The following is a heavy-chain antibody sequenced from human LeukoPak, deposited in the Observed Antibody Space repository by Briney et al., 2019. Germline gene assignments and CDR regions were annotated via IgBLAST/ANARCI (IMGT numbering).Heavy chain of an antibody. D-gene: IGHD2-2*01. CDR3: ARGLRGSPAFDY. J-gene: IGHJ4*02. Sequence: GASVKVPCKASGYTLTGYYMHWVRQAPGQGLEWMGWINPNSGGTNYAQKLQGRVTMTRDTSISTAYMELSRLRSDDTAVYYCARGLRGSPAFDYWGQGTLVTVSS. CDR2: INPNSGGT. CDR1: GYTLTGYY. V-gene: IGHV1-2*02.